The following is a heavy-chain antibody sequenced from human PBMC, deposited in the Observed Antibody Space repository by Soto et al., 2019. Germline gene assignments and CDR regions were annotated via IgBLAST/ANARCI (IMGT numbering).Heavy chain of an antibody. CDR3: ATRWGYCSGGSCYVSYFDY. CDR1: GGTFSSYA. V-gene: IGHV1-69*12. J-gene: IGHJ4*02. CDR2: IIPIFGTA. Sequence: QVQLVQSGAEVKKPGSSVKVSCKASGGTFSSYAISWVRQAPGQGLEWMGGIIPIFGTANYAQKFQGRVTITADESTSPAYMELSSLRSEDTAVYYCATRWGYCSGGSCYVSYFDYWGQGTLVTVSS. D-gene: IGHD2-15*01.